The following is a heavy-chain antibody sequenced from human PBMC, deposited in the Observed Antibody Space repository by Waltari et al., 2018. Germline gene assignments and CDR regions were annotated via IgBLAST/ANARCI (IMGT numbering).Heavy chain of an antibody. V-gene: IGHV3-7*01. CDR1: GFTFSSYW. D-gene: IGHD3-22*01. CDR3: ARASANYYDSSGPGDY. Sequence: EVQLVESGGGLVQPGGSLRLSCAASGFTFSSYWMSWVRQAPGKGLEWVANIKKDGSEKYYVDSVKGRFTISRDNAKNSLYLQMNSLRAEDTAVYYCARASANYYDSSGPGDYWGQGTLVTVSS. J-gene: IGHJ4*02. CDR2: IKKDGSEK.